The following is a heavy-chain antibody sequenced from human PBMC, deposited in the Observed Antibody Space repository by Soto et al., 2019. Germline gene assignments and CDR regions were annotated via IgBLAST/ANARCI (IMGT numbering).Heavy chain of an antibody. D-gene: IGHD6-19*01. V-gene: IGHV3-33*01. CDR1: GFTFSSYG. Sequence: GGSLRLSCAASGFTFSSYGMHWVRQAPGKGLEWVAVIWYDGSNKYYADSVKGRFTISRDNSKNTLYLQMNSLRAEDTAVYYCARGLSGWYHFDYWGQGTLVTVSS. CDR2: IWYDGSNK. CDR3: ARGLSGWYHFDY. J-gene: IGHJ4*02.